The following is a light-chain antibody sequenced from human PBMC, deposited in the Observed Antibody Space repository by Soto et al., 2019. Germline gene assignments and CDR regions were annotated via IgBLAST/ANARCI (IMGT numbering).Light chain of an antibody. V-gene: IGKV1-17*01. CDR2: AAS. J-gene: IGKJ2*01. CDR1: QGIRND. CDR3: LQYNSYPHT. Sequence: DIQMTQSPSSLSASVGDRVTITCRASQGIRNDVGWYQQKPGKAPKCLIYAASSLHSGVPSRFSGSGSRTEFTLTLSSLQPEDCATYYCLQYNSYPHTFGQGTKLEIK.